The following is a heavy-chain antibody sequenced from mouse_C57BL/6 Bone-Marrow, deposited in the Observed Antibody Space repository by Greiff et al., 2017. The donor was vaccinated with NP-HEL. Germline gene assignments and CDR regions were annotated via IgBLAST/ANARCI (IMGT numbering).Heavy chain of an antibody. Sequence: QVHVKQPGTELVKPGASVKLSCKASGYTFTSYWMHWVKQRPGQGLEWIGNINPSNGGTNYNEKFKSKATLTVDKSTITAYMQLSSLTSEDTAVYYCEREEHYYAMDYWGQGTSVTVSS. J-gene: IGHJ4*01. CDR3: EREEHYYAMDY. CDR1: GYTFTSYW. V-gene: IGHV1-53*01. CDR2: INPSNGGT.